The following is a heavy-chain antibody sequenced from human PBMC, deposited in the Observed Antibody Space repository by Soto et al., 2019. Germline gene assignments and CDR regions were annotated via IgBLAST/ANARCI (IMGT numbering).Heavy chain of an antibody. V-gene: IGHV1-24*01. Sequence: ASVKVSCKVSGYTLTELSMHWVRQAPGKGLEWMGGFDPEDGETSYAQKFQGRVTMTEDTSTDTAYMELSSLRSEDTAVYYCATDNPRYGDYYYYGMDVWGQGTTVTVSS. D-gene: IGHD4-17*01. CDR1: GYTLTELS. J-gene: IGHJ6*02. CDR2: FDPEDGET. CDR3: ATDNPRYGDYYYYGMDV.